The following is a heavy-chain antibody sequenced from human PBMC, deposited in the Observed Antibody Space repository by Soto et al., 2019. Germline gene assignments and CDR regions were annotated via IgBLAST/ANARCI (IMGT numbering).Heavy chain of an antibody. J-gene: IGHJ6*02. CDR2: ISSSSSYI. Sequence: GGSLRLSCAASGFTFSSYSMNWVRQAPGKGLEWVSSISSSSSYIYYADSVKGRFTISRDNAKNSLYLQMNSLRAEDTAVYYCARDLYYYGSGSYYKVYYYYGMDVWGQGTTLTVSS. CDR3: ARDLYYYGSGSYYKVYYYYGMDV. V-gene: IGHV3-21*01. D-gene: IGHD3-10*01. CDR1: GFTFSSYS.